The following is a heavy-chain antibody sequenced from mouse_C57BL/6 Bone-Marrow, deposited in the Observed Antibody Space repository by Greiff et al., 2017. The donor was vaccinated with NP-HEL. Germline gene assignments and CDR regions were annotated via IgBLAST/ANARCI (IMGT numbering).Heavy chain of an antibody. V-gene: IGHV1-64*01. CDR2: IHPNSGST. CDR1: GYTFTSYW. CDR3: ARRPPGYFDY. D-gene: IGHD6-1*01. Sequence: QVQLQQPGAELVKPGASVKLSCKASGYTFTSYWMHWVKQRPGQGLEWIGMIHPNSGSTNYNEKFKSKATLTVDKSSSTAYMQPSSLTSEDSAVYYCARRPPGYFDYWGQGTTLTVSS. J-gene: IGHJ2*01.